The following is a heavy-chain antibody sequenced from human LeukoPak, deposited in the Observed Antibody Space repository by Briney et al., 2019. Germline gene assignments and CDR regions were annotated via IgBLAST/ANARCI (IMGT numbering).Heavy chain of an antibody. D-gene: IGHD6-19*01. CDR3: ARERDSSGWYLGFDI. CDR2: ISPIFGTV. V-gene: IGHV1-69*13. Sequence: SVKVSCKASGGTFSRYAISWVRQAPGQGLEWMGGISPIFGTVNYAQKFQGRVTITADESTSTAYMELSSLRSEDTAVYYCARERDSSGWYLGFDIWGQGTMVTVSS. J-gene: IGHJ3*02. CDR1: GGTFSRYA.